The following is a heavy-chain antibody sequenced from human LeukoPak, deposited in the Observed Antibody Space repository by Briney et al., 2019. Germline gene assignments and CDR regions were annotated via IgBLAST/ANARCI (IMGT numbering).Heavy chain of an antibody. J-gene: IGHJ5*02. Sequence: LGKACCNAFGGTVCSYAFSWVRQAPGQGLGWWGGIILFFGTANYAQKLPGRVTIPTDESTSTAYMELNSLISEDTAVDYCARARSPSSDYLLRDHNWFDPWGQGTLVTVSS. CDR3: ARARSPSSDYLLRDHNWFDP. CDR2: IILFFGTA. D-gene: IGHD3-22*01. V-gene: IGHV1-69*05. CDR1: GGTVCSYA.